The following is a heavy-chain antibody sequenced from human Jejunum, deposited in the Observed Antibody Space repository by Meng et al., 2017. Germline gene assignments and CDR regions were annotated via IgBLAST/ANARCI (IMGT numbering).Heavy chain of an antibody. CDR3: ARLVYYYGSGSFSY. CDR1: GGSITSNHYY. J-gene: IGHJ4*01. D-gene: IGHD3-10*01. Sequence: QLTESCSGLLNPSETLSLTCTVSGGSITSNHYYWGWIRQPPGKGLEWIGGISYSGTTYYSPSLRGRVTISLDTPKNQFSLKLSSVTAADTAMYYCARLVYYYGSGSFSYWGQGTLVTVSS. V-gene: IGHV4-39*07. CDR2: ISYSGTT.